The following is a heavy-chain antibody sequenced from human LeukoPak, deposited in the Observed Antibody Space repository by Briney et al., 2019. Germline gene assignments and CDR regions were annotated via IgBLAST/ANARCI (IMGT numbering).Heavy chain of an antibody. Sequence: ASVKVSCKASGYTFTGYYMHWVRQAPGQGPEWMGWIDPNSGGTNYAQKLQGRVTMTTDTSTSTAYMELRSLRSDDTAVYYCARTYYYDSSPDYWGQGTLVTVSS. J-gene: IGHJ4*02. V-gene: IGHV1-2*02. CDR2: IDPNSGGT. D-gene: IGHD3-22*01. CDR1: GYTFTGYY. CDR3: ARTYYYDSSPDY.